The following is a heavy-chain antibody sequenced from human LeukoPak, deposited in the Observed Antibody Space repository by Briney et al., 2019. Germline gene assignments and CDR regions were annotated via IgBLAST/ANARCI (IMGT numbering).Heavy chain of an antibody. Sequence: PSETLSLTCTVSGGSISSGSYYWSWIRQPAGKGLEWIGRIYTSGSTNYNPSLKSRVTISVDTSKNQFSLKLSSVTAADTAVYYCARGHPNHYVSFDIWGQGTMVTVSS. CDR2: IYTSGST. CDR3: ARGHPNHYVSFDI. D-gene: IGHD4-17*01. CDR1: GGSISSGSYY. J-gene: IGHJ3*02. V-gene: IGHV4-61*02.